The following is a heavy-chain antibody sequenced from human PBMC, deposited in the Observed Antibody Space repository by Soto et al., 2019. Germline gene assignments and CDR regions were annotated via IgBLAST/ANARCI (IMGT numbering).Heavy chain of an antibody. D-gene: IGHD1-1*01. V-gene: IGHV3-74*01. CDR1: WFDFSYYW. J-gene: IGHJ1*01. Sequence: PVGSLRLSCVTSWFDFSYYWIHWIRQAPGKGLVWVSRVDPDGTTTNYADSVKGRFTVSRDNAKDTAYLQMDSLTADDTALYYCTRGLRPSSAGTGAYWGPGTLVTVSS. CDR3: TRGLRPSSAGTGAY. CDR2: VDPDGTTT.